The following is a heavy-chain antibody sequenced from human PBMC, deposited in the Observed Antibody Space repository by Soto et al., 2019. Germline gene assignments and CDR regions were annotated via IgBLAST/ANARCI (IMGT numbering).Heavy chain of an antibody. V-gene: IGHV3-33*01. D-gene: IGHD3-3*01. CDR3: ATHYDFWSGYPSPLDY. CDR1: GFTFSSYG. CDR2: IWYDGSNK. Sequence: GGSLRLSCAASGFTFSSYGMHWVRQAPGKGLEWVAVIWYDGSNKYYADSVKGRFTISRDNSKNTLYLQMNSLRAEDTAVYYCATHYDFWSGYPSPLDYWGQGTLVTVAS. J-gene: IGHJ4*02.